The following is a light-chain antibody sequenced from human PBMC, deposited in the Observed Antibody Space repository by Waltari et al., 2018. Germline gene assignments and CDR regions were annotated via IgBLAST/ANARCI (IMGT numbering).Light chain of an antibody. J-gene: IGKJ1*01. CDR2: DAS. CDR1: QSVRRF. Sequence: EIVLTQSPGTLSLSPGESAHLSCRASQSVRRFLAWYQQKPGQAPRLLIYDASSRATGIPDRFSGSGFGTDFSLTISRLEPEDFAVYYCQKYGSLPATFGQGTKVEIK. V-gene: IGKV3-20*01. CDR3: QKYGSLPAT.